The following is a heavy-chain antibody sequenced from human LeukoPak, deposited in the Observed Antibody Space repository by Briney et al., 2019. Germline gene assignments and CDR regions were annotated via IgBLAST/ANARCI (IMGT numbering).Heavy chain of an antibody. Sequence: PGGSLRLSCAASGFTFSSYWMHWVRQAPGKGLVWVSRINSDGSSTSYADSVKGRFTISRDNAKNTLYLQMNSLRAEDTAVYYCAKGQLTVTTGWYFDLWGRGTLVTVSS. CDR2: INSDGSST. CDR1: GFTFSSYW. CDR3: AKGQLTVTTGWYFDL. D-gene: IGHD4-17*01. J-gene: IGHJ2*01. V-gene: IGHV3-74*01.